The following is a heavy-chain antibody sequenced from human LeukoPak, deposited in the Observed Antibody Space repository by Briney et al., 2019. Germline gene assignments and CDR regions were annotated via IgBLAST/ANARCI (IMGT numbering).Heavy chain of an antibody. J-gene: IGHJ4*02. CDR3: ARGFYPYYFDY. V-gene: IGHV3-53*01. CDR1: GFTVSSNY. CDR2: IYSGGST. D-gene: IGHD2/OR15-2a*01. Sequence: GGSLRLSCAASGFTVSSNYMSWVRQAPGKGLEWVSVIYSGGSTYYADSVKGRFTISRDNSKNTLSLQMNSLRAEDTAVYYCARGFYPYYFDYWGQGTLVTVSS.